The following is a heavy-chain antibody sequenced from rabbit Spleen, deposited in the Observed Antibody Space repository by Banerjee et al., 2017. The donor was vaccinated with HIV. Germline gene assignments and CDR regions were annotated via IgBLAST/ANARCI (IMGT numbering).Heavy chain of an antibody. J-gene: IGHJ6*01. CDR1: GFDLSGYG. D-gene: IGHD4-1*01. CDR2: IDPLFGTT. CDR3: ARDLTGVIGWNFGW. Sequence: QEQVVESGGGLVQPGGSLKLSCKASGFDLSGYGVSWVRQAPGKGLEWIGYIDPLFGTTYYASWVNGRFTISSHNAQNTLNLQLNSLTAADTATYFCARDLTGVIGWNFGWWGQGTLVTVS. V-gene: IGHV1S47*01.